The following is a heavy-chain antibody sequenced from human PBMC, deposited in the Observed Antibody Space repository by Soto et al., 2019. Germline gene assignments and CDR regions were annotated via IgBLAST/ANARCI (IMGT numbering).Heavy chain of an antibody. Sequence: QAQLVESGGGVVQPGRSLRLSCAASGFTFSSYGMHWVRQAPGTGLEWVAVISYDGGLQHYADSVKGRFTISRDNSKNVVLLQMTNMRAEDTAVYYCVSDRGYGHASVPYSWGQGTLVSVSS. J-gene: IGHJ4*02. V-gene: IGHV3-30*03. D-gene: IGHD5-18*01. CDR1: GFTFSSYG. CDR2: ISYDGGLQ. CDR3: VSDRGYGHASVPYS.